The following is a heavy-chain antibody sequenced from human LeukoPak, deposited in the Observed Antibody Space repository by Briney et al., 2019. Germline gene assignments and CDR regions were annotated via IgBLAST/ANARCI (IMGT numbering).Heavy chain of an antibody. CDR2: ISAYNGST. CDR3: ASGYCSGGSCYSFDY. Sequence: ASVKVSCKASGYTFTSYGISWVRQAPGQGLEWMGWISAYNGSTNYAQKLQGRVTMTTDTSTSTAYMELRSLRSDDTAVYYCASGYCSGGSCYSFDYWGQGTLVTVSS. D-gene: IGHD2-15*01. J-gene: IGHJ4*02. V-gene: IGHV1-18*01. CDR1: GYTFTSYG.